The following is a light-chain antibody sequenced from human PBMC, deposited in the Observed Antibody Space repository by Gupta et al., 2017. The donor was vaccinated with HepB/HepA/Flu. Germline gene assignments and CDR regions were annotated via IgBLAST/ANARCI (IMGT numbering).Light chain of an antibody. CDR1: QSVLYSSNNKNY. J-gene: IGKJ1*01. Sequence: DILMTQSPDSLAVSLGGRTTINCKSSQSVLYSSNNKNYLAWYQQKLGQPPKLLIFWASTRESGVPDRFSGSGSGTDFTLTISSLQAEDVAVYYCQQYYNTPWTFGQGTKVEIK. CDR3: QQYYNTPWT. V-gene: IGKV4-1*01. CDR2: WAS.